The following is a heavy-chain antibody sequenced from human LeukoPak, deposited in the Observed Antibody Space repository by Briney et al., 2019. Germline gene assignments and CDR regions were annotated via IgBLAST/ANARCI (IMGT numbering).Heavy chain of an antibody. Sequence: PGASVKVSCKASGYTFTSYGISWVRQAPGQGLEWMGWISAYNGNTNYAQKLQGRVTMTTDTSTSTAYMELRSLRSDDTAVYYCARVVRSNYYDSSGYYHNSFDPWGQGTLVTVSS. D-gene: IGHD3-22*01. CDR2: ISAYNGNT. CDR1: GYTFTSYG. V-gene: IGHV1-18*01. CDR3: ARVVRSNYYDSSGYYHNSFDP. J-gene: IGHJ5*02.